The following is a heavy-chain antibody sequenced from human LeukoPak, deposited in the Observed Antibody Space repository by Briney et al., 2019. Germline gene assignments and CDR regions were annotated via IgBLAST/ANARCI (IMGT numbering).Heavy chain of an antibody. CDR3: ARVITFGGVIGY. D-gene: IGHD3-16*02. V-gene: IGHV3-7*04. Sequence: QPGGSLRLSCAASGFTVSSNYMSWVRQAPGKGPEWVANIKQDGSEKYYVDSVKGRFTNSRDNAKNSLYLQMNSLRAEDTAVYYCARVITFGGVIGYWGQGTLVTVSS. CDR2: IKQDGSEK. J-gene: IGHJ4*02. CDR1: GFTVSSNY.